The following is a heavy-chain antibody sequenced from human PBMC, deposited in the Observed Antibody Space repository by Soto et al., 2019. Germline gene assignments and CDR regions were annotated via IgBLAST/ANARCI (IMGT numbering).Heavy chain of an antibody. CDR3: ARESYYYDSTGYLDY. D-gene: IGHD3-22*01. CDR2: IKQDGSEK. Sequence: GGPMRLSCAAAGGTCGGYGVSWVRQAPGKGLEWVANIKQDGSEKYYVDSVKGRFTISRDNAKNSLYLQMNSLRAEDTAVYYCARESYYYDSTGYLDYWGQGTLVTVSS. J-gene: IGHJ4*02. CDR1: GGTCGGYG. V-gene: IGHV3-7*03.